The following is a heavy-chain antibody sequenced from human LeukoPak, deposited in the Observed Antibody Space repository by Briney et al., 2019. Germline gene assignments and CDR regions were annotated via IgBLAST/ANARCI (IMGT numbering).Heavy chain of an antibody. CDR1: GFTFSSYS. J-gene: IGHJ4*02. V-gene: IGHV3-21*01. D-gene: IGHD2-15*01. CDR2: ISSSSSYI. Sequence: PGGSLRLSCAASGFTFSSYSMNWVRQAPGKGLEWVSSISSSSSYIYYADSVKGRFTISRDNAKNSLYLQMNSLRAEDTAVYYCARDSPGYCSGGSCYGLDYGGQGTLVTVDS. CDR3: ARDSPGYCSGGSCYGLDY.